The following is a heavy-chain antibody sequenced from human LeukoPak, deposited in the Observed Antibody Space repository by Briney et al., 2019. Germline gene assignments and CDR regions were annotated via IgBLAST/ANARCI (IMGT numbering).Heavy chain of an antibody. D-gene: IGHD2/OR15-2a*01. J-gene: IGHJ4*02. Sequence: SETLSPTCTVSGGSISSSTYYWSWIRQPPGKGLEWIGHIYYIGNTDYNPSLKSRVTISLDTSKNQFSLKLSSVTAADTAVYYCARTSATFDFWGQGTLVTVSS. CDR2: IYYIGNT. CDR3: ARTSATFDF. CDR1: GGSISSSTYY. V-gene: IGHV4-61*01.